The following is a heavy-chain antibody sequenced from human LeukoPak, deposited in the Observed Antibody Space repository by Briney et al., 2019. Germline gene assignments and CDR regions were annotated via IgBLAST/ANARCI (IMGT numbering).Heavy chain of an antibody. Sequence: GGSLRLSCAASGLTFSSYAMSWVRQAPGKGLEWVSAISGDRTGTYYTDSVKGRFTISRDNSKNILFLQMNSLRVEDTAVYYCAKRGISSVFHAFDIWGQGTMVTVSS. V-gene: IGHV3-23*01. CDR2: ISGDRTGT. CDR3: AKRGISSVFHAFDI. J-gene: IGHJ3*02. CDR1: GLTFSSYA. D-gene: IGHD1-14*01.